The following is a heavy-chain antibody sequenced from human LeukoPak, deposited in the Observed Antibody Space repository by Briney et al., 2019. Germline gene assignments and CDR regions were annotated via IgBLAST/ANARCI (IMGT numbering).Heavy chain of an antibody. J-gene: IGHJ3*02. CDR1: GFTFSSYS. Sequence: PGGSLRLSCAASGFTFSSYSVNWVRQAPGKGLEWVSSISSSSSYIYYADSVKGRFTISRDNAKNSLYLQMNSLRAEGTAVYYCARDGYHAFDIWGQGTMVTVSS. CDR3: ARDGYHAFDI. CDR2: ISSSSSYI. D-gene: IGHD5-18*01. V-gene: IGHV3-21*01.